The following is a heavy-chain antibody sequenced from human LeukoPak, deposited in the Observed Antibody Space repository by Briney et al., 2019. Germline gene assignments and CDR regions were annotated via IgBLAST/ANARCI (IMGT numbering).Heavy chain of an antibody. V-gene: IGHV3-30*18. CDR2: ISYDGSNK. CDR1: GFTFSSYG. J-gene: IGHJ4*02. Sequence: GALRLSCAASGFTFSSYGMHWVRQAPGKGLEWVAVISYDGSNKYYADSVKGRFTISRDNSKNTLYLQMNSLRAEDTAVYYCAKDWPYYDSSGYYRSIFDYWGQGTLVTVSS. CDR3: AKDWPYYDSSGYYRSIFDY. D-gene: IGHD3-22*01.